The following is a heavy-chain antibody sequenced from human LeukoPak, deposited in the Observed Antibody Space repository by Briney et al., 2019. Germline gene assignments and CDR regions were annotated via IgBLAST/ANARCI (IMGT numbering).Heavy chain of an antibody. V-gene: IGHV4-31*03. CDR3: ATRSQGYDSSGYYHTLHDY. J-gene: IGHJ4*02. CDR1: GGSISSGGYY. Sequence: PSQTLSLTCTVSGGSISSGGYYWSWIRQHPGKGLEWIGYIYYSGSTYYNPSLKSRVTISVDTSKNQFSLKLSSVTAADTAVYYCATRSQGYDSSGYYHTLHDYWGQGTLVTVSS. D-gene: IGHD3-22*01. CDR2: IYYSGST.